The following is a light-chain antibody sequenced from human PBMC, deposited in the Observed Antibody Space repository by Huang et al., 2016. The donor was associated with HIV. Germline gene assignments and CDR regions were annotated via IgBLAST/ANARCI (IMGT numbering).Light chain of an antibody. J-gene: IGKJ3*01. CDR1: QSISST. CDR2: GAS. Sequence: EIVMTQSPTTLSVSPGERATLSCRASQSISSTLAWYQQKPGQPPRLLIYGASTRATGIPARFSGGGSGTEFTLTISSLQSEDFAVYYCQQYNRWPPLTFGPGTKVDIK. V-gene: IGKV3-15*01. CDR3: QQYNRWPPLT.